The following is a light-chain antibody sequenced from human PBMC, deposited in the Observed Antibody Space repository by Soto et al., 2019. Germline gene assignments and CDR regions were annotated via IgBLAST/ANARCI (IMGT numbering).Light chain of an antibody. CDR1: QSIGNW. J-gene: IGKJ1*01. V-gene: IGKV1-5*01. CDR3: QQYNSYSWT. CDR2: DAS. Sequence: DIQMTQSPSTLSASVGDRVTITCRASQSIGNWLAWYQQKPGKAPKLLIYDASSLESGVPSRFSGSGSGTEFTLTISSLQPDDFATYYCQQYNSYSWTFGQGTKVEIK.